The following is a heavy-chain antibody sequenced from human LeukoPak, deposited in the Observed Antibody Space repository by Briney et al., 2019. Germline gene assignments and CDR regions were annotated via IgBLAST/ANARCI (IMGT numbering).Heavy chain of an antibody. CDR2: INAGNDNT. Sequence: ASVKVSCKASGYTFTNYAIHWVRQAPGQRLEWMGWINAGNDNTKYSQKFQGRVTITRDTSASTVYMELSSLRSEDTAVYYCTRDRTPTYYGMDVWGQGTTVTVSS. CDR3: TRDRTPTYYGMDV. V-gene: IGHV1-3*01. D-gene: IGHD1-14*01. J-gene: IGHJ6*02. CDR1: GYTFTNYA.